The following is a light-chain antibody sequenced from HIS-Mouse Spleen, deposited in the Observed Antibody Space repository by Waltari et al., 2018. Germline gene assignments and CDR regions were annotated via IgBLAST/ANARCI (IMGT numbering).Light chain of an antibody. CDR2: RNN. Sequence: QSVLTQPPSASATPGQRVTISCSGSSSNIGSNYVYWYQQLPGTAPKLLIYRNNQRPSGVPDRFSGSKSGTSASLDISGLRSEDEADYYCAAWDDSLSGPVFGGGTKLTVL. CDR3: AAWDDSLSGPV. CDR1: SSNIGSNY. J-gene: IGLJ2*01. V-gene: IGLV1-47*01.